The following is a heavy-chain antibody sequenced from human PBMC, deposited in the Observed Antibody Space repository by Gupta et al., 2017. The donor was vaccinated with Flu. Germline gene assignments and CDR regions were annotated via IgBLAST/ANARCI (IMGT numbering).Heavy chain of an antibody. CDR3: ARDRHHLELVRGGYYFDY. Sequence: QVQLVESGGGLVQPGRSLRLSCAASGFTFSSYGMHWVRQAPGKGLEWVAVIWYDGSNKYYADSVKGRFTISRDNSKNTLYLQMNSLRAEDTAVYYCARDRHHLELVRGGYYFDYWGQGTLVTVSS. CDR2: IWYDGSNK. D-gene: IGHD1-7*01. CDR1: GFTFSSYG. V-gene: IGHV3-33*01. J-gene: IGHJ4*02.